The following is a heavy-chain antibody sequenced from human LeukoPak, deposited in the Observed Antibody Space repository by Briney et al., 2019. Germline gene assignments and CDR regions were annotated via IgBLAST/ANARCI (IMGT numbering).Heavy chain of an antibody. D-gene: IGHD3-9*01. CDR2: ISGSGGST. Sequence: GGSLRLSCAASGFTFSSYAMSWVRHAPGKGLESFSGISGSGGSTDYADSVKGRFTISRDNSKNTLYLQMNSLRAEDTAIYYCAKGLNILTGYPSDYWGQGTLVTVSS. CDR1: GFTFSSYA. V-gene: IGHV3-23*01. J-gene: IGHJ4*02. CDR3: AKGLNILTGYPSDY.